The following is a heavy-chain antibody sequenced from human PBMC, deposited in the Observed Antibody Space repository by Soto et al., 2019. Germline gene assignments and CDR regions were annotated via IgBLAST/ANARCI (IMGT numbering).Heavy chain of an antibody. CDR2: ISGSGGST. V-gene: IGHV3-23*01. CDR1: GFTFSSYA. CDR3: AKEVLDYLFGTSKFDP. J-gene: IGHJ5*02. D-gene: IGHD3-10*01. Sequence: VGSLRLSCAASGFTFSSYAMSWVRQAPGKGLEWVSAISGSGGSTYYADSVKGRFTISRDNSKNTLYLQMNSLRAEDTAVYYCAKEVLDYLFGTSKFDPWGQGTLVTVSS.